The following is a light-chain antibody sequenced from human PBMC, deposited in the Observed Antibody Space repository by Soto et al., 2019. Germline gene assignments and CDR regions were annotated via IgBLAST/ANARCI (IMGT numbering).Light chain of an antibody. CDR3: QQYDTVPPS. J-gene: IGKJ2*01. V-gene: IGKV1-33*01. Sequence: DIQMTQSPSSLSASVGDRVTITCQATQDITNYLNWYQQKPGKAPKLLIYDASNLETGVPSRFSGSGSGTAFTLTITSLQPEDFATYYCQQYDTVPPSFGQGTKLDIK. CDR1: QDITNY. CDR2: DAS.